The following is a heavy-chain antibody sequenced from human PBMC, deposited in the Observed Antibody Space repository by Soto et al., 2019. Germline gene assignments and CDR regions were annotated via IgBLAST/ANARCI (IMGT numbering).Heavy chain of an antibody. D-gene: IGHD3-10*01. J-gene: IGHJ4*02. V-gene: IGHV3-33*01. CDR1: GFTFSSYG. Sequence: GGSLRLSCAASGFTFSSYGMHWVRQAPGKGLEWVAVIWYDGSNKYYADSVKGRFTISRDNSKNTLYLQMNSLRAEDTAVYYCARDPGSMPAYHPNLDYWGQGTLVTVSS. CDR2: IWYDGSNK. CDR3: ARDPGSMPAYHPNLDY.